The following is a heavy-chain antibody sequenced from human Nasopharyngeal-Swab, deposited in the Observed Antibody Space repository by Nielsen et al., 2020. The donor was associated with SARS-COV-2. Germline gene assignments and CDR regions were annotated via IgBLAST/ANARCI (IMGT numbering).Heavy chain of an antibody. CDR2: IIPIFGTA. V-gene: IGHV1-69*13. Sequence: SVKVSCKASGGTFSSYAISWVRQAPGQGLEWMGGIIPIFGTANYAQKFQGRVTITADESTSTAYMELSSLRSEDTAVYYCAKGYCSSTSCHDVLGNMDVWGKGTTVTVSS. CDR1: GGTFSSYA. J-gene: IGHJ6*03. D-gene: IGHD2-2*01. CDR3: AKGYCSSTSCHDVLGNMDV.